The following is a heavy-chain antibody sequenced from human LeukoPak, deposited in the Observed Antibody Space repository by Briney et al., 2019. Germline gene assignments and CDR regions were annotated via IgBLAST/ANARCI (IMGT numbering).Heavy chain of an antibody. Sequence: GSLRLSCAASGFTFSSYSMNWVRQAPGKGLEWVSSISSSSSYIYYADSVKGRFTISRDNAKNSLYLQMNSLRAEDTAVYYCARNVRLGSGELSFAPFKNWFDPWGQGTLVTVSS. D-gene: IGHD3-16*02. CDR1: GFTFSSYS. CDR2: ISSSSSYI. CDR3: ARNVRLGSGELSFAPFKNWFDP. V-gene: IGHV3-21*01. J-gene: IGHJ5*02.